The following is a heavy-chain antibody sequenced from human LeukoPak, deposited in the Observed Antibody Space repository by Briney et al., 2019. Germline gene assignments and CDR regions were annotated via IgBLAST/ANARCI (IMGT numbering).Heavy chain of an antibody. Sequence: PSATLSLTCSVSVASIYDYYWTWIRQPPGKGLEWIGYVYHTGTSGYHPSLNHRVAMSLDTSKNQVSLKLSSVIAADTAVYFCTRVVNGGHFDYWGQGALVTVSS. CDR3: TRVVNGGHFDY. J-gene: IGHJ4*02. CDR1: VASIYDYY. V-gene: IGHV4-59*12. CDR2: VYHTGTS. D-gene: IGHD2-8*01.